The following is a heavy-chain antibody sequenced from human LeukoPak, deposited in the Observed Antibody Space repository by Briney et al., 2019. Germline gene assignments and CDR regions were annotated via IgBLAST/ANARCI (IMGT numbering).Heavy chain of an antibody. Sequence: GGSLRLSCAASGFTFSSYEMNWVRQAPGKGLEWVSYISSSGSTIYYADSVKGRFTIPRDNAKNSLYLQMNSLRAEDTGVYYCAELGITMIGGVWGKGTTVTISS. D-gene: IGHD3-10*02. CDR1: GFTFSSYE. J-gene: IGHJ6*04. CDR2: ISSSGSTI. CDR3: AELGITMIGGV. V-gene: IGHV3-48*03.